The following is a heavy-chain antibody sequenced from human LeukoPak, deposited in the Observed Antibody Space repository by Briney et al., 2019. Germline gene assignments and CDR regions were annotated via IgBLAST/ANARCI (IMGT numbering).Heavy chain of an antibody. CDR1: GYTFTSYD. CDR2: MNPNSGNT. J-gene: IGHJ4*02. CDR3: ARVRYQMYSGGYYFNY. D-gene: IGHD6-19*01. Sequence: SVKVSCKASGYTFTSYDINWVRQATGQGLEWMGWMNPNSGNTGYAQKFQGRVTMTRNTSINTAYMELSSLISEDTAVYYCARVRYQMYSGGYYFNYWGQGTLVTVSP. V-gene: IGHV1-8*01.